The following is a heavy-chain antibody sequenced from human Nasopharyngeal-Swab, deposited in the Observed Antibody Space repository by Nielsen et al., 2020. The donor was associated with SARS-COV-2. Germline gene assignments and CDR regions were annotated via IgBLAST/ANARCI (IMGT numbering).Heavy chain of an antibody. CDR2: FDPEDGET. D-gene: IGHD2-15*01. V-gene: IGHV1-24*01. Sequence: ASVKVSCKVSGYTLTELSMHWVRQAPGKGLEWMGGFDPEDGETIYAQKFQGRVTMTEDTSTDTAYMELSSLRSEDTAVYYCARVVVAATWGYYYYGMDVWGQGTTVTVSS. J-gene: IGHJ6*02. CDR3: ARVVVAATWGYYYYGMDV. CDR1: GYTLTELS.